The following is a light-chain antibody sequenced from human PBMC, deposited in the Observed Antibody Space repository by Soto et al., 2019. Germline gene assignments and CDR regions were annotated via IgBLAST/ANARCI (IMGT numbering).Light chain of an antibody. CDR3: MQAVQTPRT. Sequence: DIVMTQSPLSLPVTPGEPASISCGSSQSLLHSNGHNYLDWYVQKPGQSPQLLIYLGSNRASGVPDRFSGSGSGTDFTLKISRVEAEDVGVYYGMQAVQTPRTFGQGTKVEIK. CDR2: LGS. CDR1: QSLLHSNGHNY. V-gene: IGKV2-28*01. J-gene: IGKJ1*01.